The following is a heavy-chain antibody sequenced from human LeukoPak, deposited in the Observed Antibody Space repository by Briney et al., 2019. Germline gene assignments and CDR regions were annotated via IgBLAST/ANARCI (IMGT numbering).Heavy chain of an antibody. D-gene: IGHD6-19*01. CDR2: ISYDGINK. V-gene: IGHV3-30-3*01. CDR3: ARSEYSSGWFDY. CDR1: GFTFSSYA. Sequence: PGRSLRLSCAASGFTFSSYAMHWVRQAPGKGLEWVAVISYDGINKYYADSVKGRFTISRDNSKNTLYLQMNSLRAEDTAVYYCARSEYSSGWFDYWGQGTLVTVSS. J-gene: IGHJ4*02.